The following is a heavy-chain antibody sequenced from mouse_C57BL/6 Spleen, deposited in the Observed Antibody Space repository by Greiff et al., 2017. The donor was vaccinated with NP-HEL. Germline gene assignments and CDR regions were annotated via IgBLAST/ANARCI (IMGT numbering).Heavy chain of an antibody. V-gene: IGHV1-69*01. Sequence: QVQLQQPGAELVMPGASVKLSCKASGYTFTSYWMHWVKQRPGQGLEWIGEIDPSDSYTNYIQKFKGKSTLTVDKSSSTAYMQLSSLTSEDSAVYYCARAITTVNYFDYWGQGTTLTVSS. CDR3: ARAITTVNYFDY. CDR2: IDPSDSYT. J-gene: IGHJ2*01. D-gene: IGHD1-1*01. CDR1: GYTFTSYW.